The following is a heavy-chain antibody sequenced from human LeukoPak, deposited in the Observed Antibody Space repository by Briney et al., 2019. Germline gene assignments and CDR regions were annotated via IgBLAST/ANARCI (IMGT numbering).Heavy chain of an antibody. CDR1: GMTFRRHW. CDR2: ISKDGGGT. CDR3: ARSYCSGNDCYSDYYFDL. V-gene: IGHV3-7*03. J-gene: IGHJ2*01. Sequence: VQLGGSLRLSCEASGMTFRRHWMSWIRKAPGKGLEWVAKISKDGGGTGYVDSVKGRFTISRDNAKSSLYLQMNSLRAEDTAVYYCARSYCSGNDCYSDYYFDLWGRGTRVIVSS. D-gene: IGHD2-15*01.